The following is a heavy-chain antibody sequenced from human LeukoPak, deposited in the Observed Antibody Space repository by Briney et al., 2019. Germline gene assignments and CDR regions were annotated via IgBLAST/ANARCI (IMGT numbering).Heavy chain of an antibody. CDR1: GGSISSSSYY. CDR2: IYYSGST. Sequence: SETLSLTCTVSGGSISSSSYYWGWIRQPPGKGLEWIGSIYYSGSTYYNPSLKSRVTISVDTSKNQFSLKLSSVTAADTAVYYCASRPSRWDDQGKNYWGQGTLVTVSS. J-gene: IGHJ4*02. V-gene: IGHV4-39*07. CDR3: ASRPSRWDDQGKNY. D-gene: IGHD1-26*01.